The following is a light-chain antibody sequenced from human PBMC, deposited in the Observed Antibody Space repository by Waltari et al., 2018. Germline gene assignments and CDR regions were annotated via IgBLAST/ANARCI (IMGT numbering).Light chain of an antibody. J-gene: IGKJ4*01. CDR3: QQRSNWPPGS. CDR2: DAS. CDR1: QSVSNH. Sequence: ELVLTQSPATLSLSPGERATLSCRASQSVSNHLAWYQQKPGQAPRLLIYDASNRATGIPARFSGSGSGTDFTLTISSLEPEDFAVYYCQQRSNWPPGSFGGGTKVEIK. V-gene: IGKV3-11*01.